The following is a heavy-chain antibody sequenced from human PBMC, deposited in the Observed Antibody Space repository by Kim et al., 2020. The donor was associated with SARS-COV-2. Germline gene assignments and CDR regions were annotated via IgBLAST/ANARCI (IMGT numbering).Heavy chain of an antibody. Sequence: SETLSLNCTLSGGSVRSSGYYWGWIRQPPGKGLEWLGTTFISGTTNYNPSHRSRVTISLDMSKNQLSLRMSSATAADTALYYCARKGYNSRDAFDMWGQGTMV. CDR1: GGSVRSSGYY. D-gene: IGHD5-12*01. CDR2: TFISGTT. CDR3: ARKGYNSRDAFDM. V-gene: IGHV4-39*07. J-gene: IGHJ3*02.